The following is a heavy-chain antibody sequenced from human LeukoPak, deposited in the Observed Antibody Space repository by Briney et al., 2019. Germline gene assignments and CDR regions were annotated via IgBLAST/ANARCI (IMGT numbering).Heavy chain of an antibody. CDR3: AREGGGVDY. J-gene: IGHJ4*02. D-gene: IGHD2-21*01. V-gene: IGHV4-34*01. Sequence: SETLSLTCAVYGGSFSGYYWSWIRQPPGKGLEWIGEINHSGSTNYNPSLESRVTISVDTSKNQFSLKLSSVTAADTAVYYCAREGGGVDYWGQGTLVTVSS. CDR2: INHSGST. CDR1: GGSFSGYY.